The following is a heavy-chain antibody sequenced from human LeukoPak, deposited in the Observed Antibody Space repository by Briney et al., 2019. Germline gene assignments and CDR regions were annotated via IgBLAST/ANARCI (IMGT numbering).Heavy chain of an antibody. V-gene: IGHV4-38-2*02. CDR2: IYHSGST. D-gene: IGHD3-10*01. CDR3: ARDRGVLLWFGELFLSGFDP. Sequence: PSETLSLTCAVSGYSISSGYYWGWIRRPPGKGLEWIGSIYHSGSTYYNPSLKSRVTISVDTSKNQFSLKLSSVTAADTAVYYCARDRGVLLWFGELFLSGFDPWGQGTLVTVSS. CDR1: GYSISSGYY. J-gene: IGHJ5*02.